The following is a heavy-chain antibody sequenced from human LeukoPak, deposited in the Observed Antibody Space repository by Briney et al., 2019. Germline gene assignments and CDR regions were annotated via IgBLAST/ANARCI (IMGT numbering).Heavy chain of an antibody. Sequence: SETLSLTCSVSDYSISSGYYWGWIRPPPGKGLEWIGSIYHSGSTYYNPPLKSRVTISVDTSQKQFSLRLSSVTAADTAVYYCARGRYLTTTGGAAAGFLDYWGQGSPVTVST. CDR3: ARGRYLTTTGGAAAGFLDY. J-gene: IGHJ4*02. D-gene: IGHD6-13*01. CDR2: IYHSGST. CDR1: DYSISSGYY. V-gene: IGHV4-38-2*02.